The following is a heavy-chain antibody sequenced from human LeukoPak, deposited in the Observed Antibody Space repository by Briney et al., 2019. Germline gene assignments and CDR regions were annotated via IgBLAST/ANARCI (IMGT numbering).Heavy chain of an antibody. D-gene: IGHD6-19*01. Sequence: SETLSLTCTVSGGSISSSSYYWGWIRQPPGKGLEWIGSIYYSGSTYYNPSLKSRVTISVDTSKNQFSLKLSSVTAADTAVYYCARGSSPRGGWYGLDYCYYGMDVWGQGTTVTVSS. CDR1: GGSISSSSYY. V-gene: IGHV4-39*07. CDR2: IYYSGST. CDR3: ARGSSPRGGWYGLDYCYYGMDV. J-gene: IGHJ6*02.